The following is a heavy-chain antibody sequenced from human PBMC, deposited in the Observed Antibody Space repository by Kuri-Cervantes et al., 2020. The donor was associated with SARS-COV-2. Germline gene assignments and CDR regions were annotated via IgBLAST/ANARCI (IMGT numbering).Heavy chain of an antibody. V-gene: IGHV4-30-4*01. CDR2: IYYSGST. D-gene: IGHD3-3*01. CDR1: GGSISSGDYY. CDR3: AVRNYYYYYGMDV. J-gene: IGHJ6*02. Sequence: SETLSLTCTVSGGSISSGDYYWTWIRQPPGKGLEWIGYIYYSGSTYYNPSLKSRVTISVDTYKNQFSLKLNSVTAADTAVYYCAVRNYYYYYGMDVWGQGTTVTVSS.